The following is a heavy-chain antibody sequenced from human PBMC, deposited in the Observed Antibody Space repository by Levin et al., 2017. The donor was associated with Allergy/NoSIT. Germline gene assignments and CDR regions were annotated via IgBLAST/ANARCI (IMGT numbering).Heavy chain of an antibody. V-gene: IGHV3-11*05. D-gene: IGHD6-13*01. Sequence: GGSLRLSCAASGFTFSDYYMNWIRQAPGKGLEWVSYISSSSSYTNYADSVKGRFTISRDNAENSLYLQMNSLRAEDTAVYYCVRVHHTSNWEIDYWGQGTLVTVSS. J-gene: IGHJ4*02. CDR1: GFTFSDYY. CDR2: ISSSSSYT. CDR3: VRVHHTSNWEIDY.